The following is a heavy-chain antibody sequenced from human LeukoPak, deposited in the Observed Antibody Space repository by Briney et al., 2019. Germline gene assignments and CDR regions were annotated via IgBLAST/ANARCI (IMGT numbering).Heavy chain of an antibody. D-gene: IGHD2-2*01. CDR3: ARGESSTYRLTDY. CDR1: GFTFSSYW. CDR2: INSDGTST. J-gene: IGHJ4*02. V-gene: IGHV3-74*01. Sequence: GGSLRLSCAASGFTFSSYWMHWVRQAPGKGLVWVSRINSDGTSTTYADSVEGRFTISRDNAKNTLYLQMNSLRAEDAAVYYCARGESSTYRLTDYWGQGTLVTVSS.